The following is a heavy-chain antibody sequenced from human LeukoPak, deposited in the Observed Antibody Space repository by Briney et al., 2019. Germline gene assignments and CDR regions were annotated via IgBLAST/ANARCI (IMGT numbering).Heavy chain of an antibody. CDR3: ARVSGSYYREGRRYYFDY. CDR1: GGSISSGGYY. CDR2: IYHSGST. D-gene: IGHD1-26*01. Sequence: SQTLSLTCTVSGGSISSGGYYWSWIRQPPGKGLEWIGYIYHSGSTYYNPSLKSRVTMSVDTSRNQFSLKLSSVTAADTAVYYCARVSGSYYREGRRYYFDYWGQGTLVAVSS. V-gene: IGHV4-30-2*01. J-gene: IGHJ4*02.